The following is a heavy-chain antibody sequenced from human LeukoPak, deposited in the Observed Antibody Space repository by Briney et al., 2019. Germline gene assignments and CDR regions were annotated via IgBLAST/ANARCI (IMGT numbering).Heavy chain of an antibody. CDR3: ARSGEFLAMPSDI. J-gene: IGHJ3*02. D-gene: IGHD3-10*01. CDR2: LNKDGSGK. V-gene: IGHV3-7*01. Sequence: GGSLRLSCAASGFNFSIYWMSWVRQAPGKGLEWVANLNKDGSGKYYVDSVKGRFTISRDNAKNSLYLQMNSPRAEDTAVYYCARSGEFLAMPSDIWGQGTMVTVSS. CDR1: GFNFSIYW.